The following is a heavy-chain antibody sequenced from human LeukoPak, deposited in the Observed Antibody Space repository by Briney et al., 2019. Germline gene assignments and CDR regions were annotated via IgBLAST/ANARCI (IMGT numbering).Heavy chain of an antibody. Sequence: GESLKISCRASGLSFTNYWIGWVGHMPGKGLEWLGIIYPGDSDTRYSPSFQGQVTISADKSSSTAYLQWRSLKASDTAMYYCAGHSFDTVDAFDVWGQGTIVIVSA. CDR2: IYPGDSDT. CDR1: GLSFTNYW. J-gene: IGHJ3*01. CDR3: AGHSFDTVDAFDV. V-gene: IGHV5-51*01. D-gene: IGHD2-2*02.